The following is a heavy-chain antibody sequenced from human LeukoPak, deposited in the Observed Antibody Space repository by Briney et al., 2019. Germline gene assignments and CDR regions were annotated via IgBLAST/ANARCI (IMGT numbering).Heavy chain of an antibody. Sequence: GGSLRLSCAASGFTFSSYAMHWGRQAPGKGLEWVAVISYDGSNKYYADSVKGRFTISRDNSKNTLYLQMNSLRAEDTAVYYCARDLLYGDYEGGFDYWGQGTLVTVSS. CDR1: GFTFSSYA. J-gene: IGHJ4*02. CDR2: ISYDGSNK. D-gene: IGHD4-17*01. CDR3: ARDLLYGDYEGGFDY. V-gene: IGHV3-30-3*01.